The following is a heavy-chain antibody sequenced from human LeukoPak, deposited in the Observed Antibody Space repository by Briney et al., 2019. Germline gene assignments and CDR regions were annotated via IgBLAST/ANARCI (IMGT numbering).Heavy chain of an antibody. D-gene: IGHD1-26*01. CDR3: ARVDWQRYYYYYYYMDV. J-gene: IGHJ6*03. CDR2: IKHSGST. CDR1: GGSFSVYY. Sequence: SETLSLTCAVYGGSFSVYYWSWIRQPPGKGLEWIGEIKHSGSTNYNPSLKSRVTISVDTSKNQFSLKLSSVTAADTAVYYCARVDWQRYYYYYYYMDVWGKGTTVTVSS. V-gene: IGHV4-34*01.